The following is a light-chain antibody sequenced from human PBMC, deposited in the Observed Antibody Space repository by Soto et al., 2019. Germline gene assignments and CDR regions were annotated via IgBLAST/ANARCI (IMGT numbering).Light chain of an antibody. CDR3: QQRSNWPT. V-gene: IGKV3-11*01. Sequence: DIVLTQSPATLSLSPGEIATLSCRASQSVSSYLAWYQQKPGQAPRLLIYDASNRATGIPARFSGSGSGTDFTLTISSLEPEDFAVYYCQQRSNWPTFGQGTKREIK. CDR2: DAS. J-gene: IGKJ2*01. CDR1: QSVSSY.